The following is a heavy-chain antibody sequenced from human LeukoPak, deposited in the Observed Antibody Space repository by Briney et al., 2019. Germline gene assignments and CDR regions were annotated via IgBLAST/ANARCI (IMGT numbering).Heavy chain of an antibody. V-gene: IGHV3-9*01. J-gene: IGHJ4*02. D-gene: IGHD5-18*01. CDR2: ISWNSGSI. Sequence: GGSLRLSCAASGFTFDDYAMHWVRQAPGKGLEWVSGISWNSGSIGYADSVKGRFTISRDNAKNSLYLQMNSLRAEDTALYHCAKGRIQLWLVRSFDYWGQGTLVTVSS. CDR3: AKGRIQLWLVRSFDY. CDR1: GFTFDDYA.